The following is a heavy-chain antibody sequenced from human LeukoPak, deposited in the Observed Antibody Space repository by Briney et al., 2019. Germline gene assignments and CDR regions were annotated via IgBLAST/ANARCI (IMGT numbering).Heavy chain of an antibody. J-gene: IGHJ6*02. Sequence: GASLKISCKGSGYSFTSYWIGWVRQMPGKGLEWMGIIYPGDSDTRYSPSFQGQVTISADKSISTAYLQWSSLKASDTAMYYCARHRVVGWREDNYYGMDVWGQGATVTVSS. CDR2: IYPGDSDT. V-gene: IGHV5-51*01. D-gene: IGHD5-24*01. CDR3: ARHRVVGWREDNYYGMDV. CDR1: GYSFTSYW.